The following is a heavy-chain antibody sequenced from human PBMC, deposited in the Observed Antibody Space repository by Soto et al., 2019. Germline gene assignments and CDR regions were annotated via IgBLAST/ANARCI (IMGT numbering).Heavy chain of an antibody. CDR2: VIPMLSLS. J-gene: IGHJ4*02. CDR3: ARSSGSGSRAFGY. D-gene: IGHD3-10*01. Sequence: QVHLVQSGVEVKKPGSSVRVSCKASGDTFSSYTINWVRQAPGLGLEWMGRVIPMLSLSNYALQFQGRVTMTADKSTNTAYMELSSLRSEDTATYYCARSSGSGSRAFGYWGQGALITVSS. CDR1: GDTFSSYT. V-gene: IGHV1-69*02.